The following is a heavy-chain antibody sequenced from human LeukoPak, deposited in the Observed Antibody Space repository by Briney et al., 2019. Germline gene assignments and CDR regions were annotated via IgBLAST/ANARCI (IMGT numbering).Heavy chain of an antibody. J-gene: IGHJ4*02. CDR1: GFTFGGYT. CDR2: ITSGGDYM. CDR3: ARVSIFGVVIANDY. D-gene: IGHD3-16*02. V-gene: IGHV3-21*01. Sequence: GGSLRLSCAASGFTFGGYTMSWVRQAPGKGLKWVSTITSGGDYMYYADPVKGRFTISRDDSKNSLYLHMNSLRAEDTAVYYCARVSIFGVVIANDYWGQGTVVTVSS.